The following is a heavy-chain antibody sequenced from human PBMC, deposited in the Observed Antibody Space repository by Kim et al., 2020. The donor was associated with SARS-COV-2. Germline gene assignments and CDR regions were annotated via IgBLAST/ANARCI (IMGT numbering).Heavy chain of an antibody. CDR1: GFRFSDFG. D-gene: IGHD2-2*01. CDR3: ARQACRRTDCYKDNYYYYYMDV. Sequence: GGSLRLSCVASGFRFSDFGIHWVRQAPGKGLEWVAVIWDEGINKYYATSVRGRFTISRDNSKNTVYLEMSNLGVEDTGVYYCARQACRRTDCYKDNYYYYYMDVWGRGTTATVSS. V-gene: IGHV3-33*01. J-gene: IGHJ6*03. CDR2: IWDEGINK.